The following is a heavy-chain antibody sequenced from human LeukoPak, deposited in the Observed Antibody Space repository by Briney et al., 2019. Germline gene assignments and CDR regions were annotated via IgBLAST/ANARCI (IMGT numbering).Heavy chain of an antibody. CDR3: ARGPLHDDSGHYYPH. Sequence: ASVKVSCKASGYTFTSYDFNWVRQATGQRPEWMGWMSPNSGDTGYAQKFQDRVTMTRNTSISTAYMELSSLRSDDTAVYYCARGPLHDDSGHYYPHWGQGTLVTVSS. J-gene: IGHJ1*01. V-gene: IGHV1-8*01. CDR1: GYTFTSYD. D-gene: IGHD3-22*01. CDR2: MSPNSGDT.